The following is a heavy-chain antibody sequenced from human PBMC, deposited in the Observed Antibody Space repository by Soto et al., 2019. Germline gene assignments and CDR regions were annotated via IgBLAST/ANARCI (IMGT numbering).Heavy chain of an antibody. CDR3: ARDLYPLAYDFDY. V-gene: IGHV1-18*01. J-gene: IGHJ4*02. D-gene: IGHD4-17*01. CDR2: ISGHNGNT. CDR1: GYTFTNHG. Sequence: QVQLVQSGAEVKKPGASVKVSCKASGYTFTNHGISRVRQAPGQGLEWLGWISGHNGNTKYAQRLQGRVTMTTDTSTSTAYMELRSLKSADTAVYYCARDLYPLAYDFDYWGQGTLVTVSS.